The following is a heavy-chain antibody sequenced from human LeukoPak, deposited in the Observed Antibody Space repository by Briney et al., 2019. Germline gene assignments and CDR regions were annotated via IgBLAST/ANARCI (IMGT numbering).Heavy chain of an antibody. CDR3: ARLSEDSMDV. CDR1: SDSISTYY. CDR2: IYSTGST. D-gene: IGHD2-15*01. J-gene: IGHJ6*02. Sequence: SETLSLTCTVSSDSISTYYWSWIRQPPGKGLEWIGYIYSTGSTNYNPSLKSRVTISLDTSKNQFSLKLRSVTAADTAVYYCARLSEDSMDVWGQGTTVTVSS. V-gene: IGHV4-59*08.